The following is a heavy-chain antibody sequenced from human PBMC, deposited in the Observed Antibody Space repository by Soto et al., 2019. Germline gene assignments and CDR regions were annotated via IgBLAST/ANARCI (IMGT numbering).Heavy chain of an antibody. D-gene: IGHD6-19*01. CDR1: GFTFSDYA. CDR3: AKGGRQWLVTSDFNY. Sequence: VQLVESGGGVVQPGRSLRLSCAASGFTFSDYAMHRVRQAPGKGLEWVAVVSHDGRNTHYADSVKGRFTISRDSSMNMVSLEMTSMGAEDTAVYYCAKGGRQWLVTSDFNYWGQGALVTVSS. V-gene: IGHV3-30*18. CDR2: VSHDGRNT. J-gene: IGHJ4*02.